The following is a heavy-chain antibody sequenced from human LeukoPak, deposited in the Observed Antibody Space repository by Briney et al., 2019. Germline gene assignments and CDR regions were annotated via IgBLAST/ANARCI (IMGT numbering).Heavy chain of an antibody. CDR1: GFTFSSYA. D-gene: IGHD6-13*01. V-gene: IGHV3-30-3*01. CDR3: ARDGEAAGNMDH. Sequence: GGSLRLSCAASGFTFSSYAMHWVRQAPGKGLEWVAVISYDGSNKYYADSVKGRFTISRDNSKNSLYLQMNSLRADDTAVYYCARDGEAAGNMDHWGQGILVTVSS. J-gene: IGHJ4*02. CDR2: ISYDGSNK.